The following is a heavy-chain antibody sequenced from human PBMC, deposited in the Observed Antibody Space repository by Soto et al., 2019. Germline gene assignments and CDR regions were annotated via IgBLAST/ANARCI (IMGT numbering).Heavy chain of an antibody. CDR2: INAGNGNT. J-gene: IGHJ4*02. CDR1: GYTFTSYA. V-gene: IGHV1-3*01. Sequence: ASVKVSCKASGYTFTSYAMHWVRQAPGQRLEWMGWINAGNGNTKYSQKFQGRVTITRDTSASTACMELSSLRSEDTAVYYCARVRLSGYYDSSGYHAAGYFDYWGQGTLVTVSS. CDR3: ARVRLSGYYDSSGYHAAGYFDY. D-gene: IGHD3-22*01.